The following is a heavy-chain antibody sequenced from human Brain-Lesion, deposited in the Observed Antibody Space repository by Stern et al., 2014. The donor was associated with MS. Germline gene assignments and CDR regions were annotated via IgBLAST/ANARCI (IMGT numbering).Heavy chain of an antibody. V-gene: IGHV4-39*02. D-gene: IGHD2-15*01. J-gene: IGHJ5*02. CDR3: AGEEDIRYCSGGSCTGNWFDP. CDR2: IYYSGNT. CDR1: GGSVSSTSYA. Sequence: QLQLQESGPGLVKPSETLSLTCTVAGGSVSSTSYAWAWIRQPPGKGLEWIGTIYYSGNTYYSPSLKSRLTISRDTPKNDFSLQRRSVTAADTAVYYCAGEEDIRYCSGGSCTGNWFDPWGQGTLVTVSS.